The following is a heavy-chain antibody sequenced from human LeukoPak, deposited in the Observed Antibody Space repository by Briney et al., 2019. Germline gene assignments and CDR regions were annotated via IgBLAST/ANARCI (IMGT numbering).Heavy chain of an antibody. CDR3: ARAGDSSGWSHYFDY. D-gene: IGHD6-19*01. CDR2: IYHSGST. CDR1: GGSISSYY. J-gene: IGHJ4*02. V-gene: IGHV4-59*12. Sequence: SETLSLTRTVSGGSISSYYWTWIRQPPGKGLEWIGYIYHSGSTYYNPSLKSRVTISVDRSKNQFSLKLGSVTAADTAVYYCARAGDSSGWSHYFDYWGQGTLVTVSS.